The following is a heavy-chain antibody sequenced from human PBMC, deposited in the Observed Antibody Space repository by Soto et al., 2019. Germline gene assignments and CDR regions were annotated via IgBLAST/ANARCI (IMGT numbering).Heavy chain of an antibody. D-gene: IGHD3-10*01. V-gene: IGHV3-30*03. J-gene: IGHJ3*02. CDR2: ISYDGSNK. Sequence: VAVISYDGSNKYYADSVKGRFTISRDNSKNTLYLQMNSLRAEDTAVYYCLTYYYGSGSSPLDAFDIWGQGTMVTVSS. CDR3: LTYYYGSGSSPLDAFDI.